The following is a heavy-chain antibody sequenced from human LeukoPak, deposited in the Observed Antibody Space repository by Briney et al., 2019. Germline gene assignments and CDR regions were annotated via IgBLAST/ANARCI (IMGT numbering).Heavy chain of an antibody. CDR3: TPDLMDV. J-gene: IGHJ6*03. CDR2: IKSKTDGGTA. CDR1: GFPFTNAW. V-gene: IGHV3-15*01. Sequence: GGSLRLSCVVSGFPFTNAWMSWVRQAPGKGLEWVGRIKSKTDGGTADYAAPVRGRFTMWRNDARSALYLQMNSLQTEDTAVYYCTPDLMDVWGKGTTVTVSS.